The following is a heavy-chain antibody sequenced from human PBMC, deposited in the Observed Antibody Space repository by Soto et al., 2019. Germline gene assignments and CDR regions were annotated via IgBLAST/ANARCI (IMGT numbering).Heavy chain of an antibody. Sequence: QVQLVPSGGEVKKPGASVRVSCRASGYTFPPYGIAWVRQAPGQGLEWMGGISVYNGFTHYAQKFRGRVTVTTETSTSTVHMELRSLSSDDTAVYYCAREFEGHSSSWPFDYWGQGTLVTVSA. J-gene: IGHJ4*02. D-gene: IGHD6-13*01. CDR2: ISVYNGFT. CDR3: AREFEGHSSSWPFDY. V-gene: IGHV1-18*01. CDR1: GYTFPPYG.